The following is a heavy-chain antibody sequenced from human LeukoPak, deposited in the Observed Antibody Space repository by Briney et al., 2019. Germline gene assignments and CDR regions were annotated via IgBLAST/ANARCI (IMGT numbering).Heavy chain of an antibody. CDR2: IYYSGST. V-gene: IGHV4-59*08. Sequence: SETLSLTCTVSGGSISSYYWSWIRQPPGKGLEWIGYIYYSGSTNYNPSLKSRVTISVDTSKNQFSLKLSSVTAADTAVYYCATHPGKTTVPTWGQRTMVTVSS. CDR3: ATHPGKTTVPT. J-gene: IGHJ3*01. CDR1: GGSISSYY. D-gene: IGHD4-17*01.